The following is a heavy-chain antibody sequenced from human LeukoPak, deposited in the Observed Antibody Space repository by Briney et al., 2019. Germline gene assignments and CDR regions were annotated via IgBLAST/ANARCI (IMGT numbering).Heavy chain of an antibody. D-gene: IGHD5-24*01. V-gene: IGHV3-74*01. Sequence: PGGSLRLSCAASGFTFSNYWMHWVRQAPGKGLEWVSRISDPGITTNYADSVKGRFTISRDNAKNSLYLQMNSLRAEDTALYYCAKDIERWLQFGRGFDYWGQGTLVTVSS. J-gene: IGHJ4*02. CDR1: GFTFSNYW. CDR2: ISDPGITT. CDR3: AKDIERWLQFGRGFDY.